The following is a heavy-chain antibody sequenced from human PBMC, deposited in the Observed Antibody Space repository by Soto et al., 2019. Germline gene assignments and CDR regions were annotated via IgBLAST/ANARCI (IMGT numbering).Heavy chain of an antibody. V-gene: IGHV4-30-4*01. CDR2: IYYSGNT. J-gene: IGHJ4*02. Sequence: SETLSLTCTVSGGSISTGDYYWSWIRQPPGKGLEWIGYIYYSGNTYYNPSLKSRPTISIDTSRNQFSLKLSSVTAADTAVYYCARWGTQLWQNFTDYWGQGTLVTVSS. D-gene: IGHD5-18*01. CDR3: ARWGTQLWQNFTDY. CDR1: GGSISTGDYY.